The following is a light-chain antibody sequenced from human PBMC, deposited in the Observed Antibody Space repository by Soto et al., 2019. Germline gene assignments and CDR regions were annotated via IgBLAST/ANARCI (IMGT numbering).Light chain of an antibody. V-gene: IGKV3-11*01. Sequence: SALTQSQDPLSLAPGERADLSGSPSQSFSSYLAWYQQKPGQAPRLLIYDASNRATGIPARFSGSRSGTEFTLTISCLQSEDFAVYFCQQYNNWPAWMFGQGTKVDIK. CDR2: DAS. CDR1: QSFSSY. CDR3: QQYNNWPAWM. J-gene: IGKJ1*01.